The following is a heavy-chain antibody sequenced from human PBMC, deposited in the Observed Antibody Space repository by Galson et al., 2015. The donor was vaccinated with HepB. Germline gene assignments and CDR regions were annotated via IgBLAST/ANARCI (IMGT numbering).Heavy chain of an antibody. V-gene: IGHV3-9*01. J-gene: IGHJ6*02. D-gene: IGHD2-8*01. CDR1: GFTFEDYT. Sequence: SLRLSCAASGFTFEDYTLHWVRQVPGKGLEWVSGISWNSRDIAYVDSVKGRFTISRDNARNSLYLEMNSLKTEDTAVYYCAKGDLFCINGVCFARSPSYYYGMDVWGQGTTVTVSS. CDR3: AKGDLFCINGVCFARSPSYYYGMDV. CDR2: ISWNSRDI.